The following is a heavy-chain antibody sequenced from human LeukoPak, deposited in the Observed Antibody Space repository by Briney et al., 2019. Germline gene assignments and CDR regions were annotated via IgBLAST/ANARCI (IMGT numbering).Heavy chain of an antibody. CDR3: ARVKDHRGIAVAGSDS. D-gene: IGHD6-13*01. CDR1: GFTFNTYT. J-gene: IGHJ4*02. CDR2: ISTSSSYI. V-gene: IGHV3-21*01. Sequence: GGSLRLSCAASGFTFNTYTMNSVRQAPEKGLEWVSAISTSSSYIYYADSWKGRFTISRDNANNSLYPQMNSMRAEDKAVYYCARVKDHRGIAVAGSDSWGQGTLVTVSS.